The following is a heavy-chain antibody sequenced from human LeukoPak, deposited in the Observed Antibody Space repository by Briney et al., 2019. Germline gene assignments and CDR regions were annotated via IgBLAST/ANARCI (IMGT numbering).Heavy chain of an antibody. V-gene: IGHV3-23*01. J-gene: IGHJ4*02. D-gene: IGHD1-26*01. Sequence: GGSLRLSCAASGFPFSSYAMSWVRQAPGKGLEWVSAISGSGGRTYYADSVKGRFTVSRDNSKNTLYLQMKSLRVEDTAVHYCAKVWSYDLVKYFDYWGQGTLVTVSS. CDR3: AKVWSYDLVKYFDY. CDR2: ISGSGGRT. CDR1: GFPFSSYA.